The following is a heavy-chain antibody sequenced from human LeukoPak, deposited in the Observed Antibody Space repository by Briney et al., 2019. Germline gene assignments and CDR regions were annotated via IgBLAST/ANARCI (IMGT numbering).Heavy chain of an antibody. CDR3: ARGRFRDGYNPDY. V-gene: IGHV3-74*03. D-gene: IGHD5-24*01. J-gene: IGHJ4*02. CDR1: GFTFSSHW. Sequence: PGGSLRLSCAASGFTFSSHWMHWVRQDPGKGLVWVSRLNPDGGDTTYADSVKGRFTISRDNAKSTLYLQMNNLQAEDTALYYCARGRFRDGYNPDYWGQGTLVTVSS. CDR2: LNPDGGDT.